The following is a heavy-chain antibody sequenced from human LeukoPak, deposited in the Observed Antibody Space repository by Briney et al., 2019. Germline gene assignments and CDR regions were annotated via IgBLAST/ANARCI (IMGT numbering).Heavy chain of an antibody. CDR2: IRYDGSNK. J-gene: IGHJ4*02. D-gene: IGHD3-10*01. CDR3: ARDDYYGSGSYLN. Sequence: GGSLRLSCAASGFTFSSYGMHWVRQAPGKGLEWVAFIRYDGSNKYYADSVRGRFTISRDNSKNTLYLQMNSLRAEDTAVYYCARDDYYGSGSYLNWGQGTLVTVSS. V-gene: IGHV3-30*02. CDR1: GFTFSSYG.